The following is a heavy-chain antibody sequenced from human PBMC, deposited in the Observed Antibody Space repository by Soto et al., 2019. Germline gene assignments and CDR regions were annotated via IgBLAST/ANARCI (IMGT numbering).Heavy chain of an antibody. CDR1: GITFGIRA. J-gene: IGHJ4*02. CDR3: ARGSTDSYPGSRIFDF. V-gene: IGHV3-23*01. Sequence: GGSLRLSCVASGITFGIRAMSWVRQAPGEGLEWVSTITDTGGDTKYADSVRGRFTMSRDNSKKTLYLQMNSLRVEDSALYYCARGSTDSYPGSRIFDFWGRGTLVTVSS. CDR2: ITDTGGDT. D-gene: IGHD3-10*01.